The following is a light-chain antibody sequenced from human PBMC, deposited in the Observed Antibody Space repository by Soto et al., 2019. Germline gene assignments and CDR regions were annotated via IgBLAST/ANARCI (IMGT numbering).Light chain of an antibody. CDR2: AAS. J-gene: IGKJ4*01. CDR1: QSITSY. CDR3: QQTYSAPLT. V-gene: IGKV1-39*01. Sequence: DIQMTQCPSSLSALVGDRVTIACRASQSITSYLNWYQQKPGKAPKLLIIAASILQSGVPSRFSGSGSGTDYTLTISSLQPEDFATYYCQQTYSAPLTFGGGTKVDIK.